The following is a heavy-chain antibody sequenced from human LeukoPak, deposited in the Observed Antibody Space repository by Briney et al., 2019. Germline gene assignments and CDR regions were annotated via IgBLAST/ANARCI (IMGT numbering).Heavy chain of an antibody. Sequence: PSETLSLTCTVSGGSISTYYWSWIRQPPGKGLEWIGYVYYSGSTNYNPSLKSRVTISVDTSKNQFSLKLSSVTAADTAVYYCARDVSGSYRVDVFDPWGQGTLVTVSS. CDR1: GGSISTYY. CDR2: VYYSGST. J-gene: IGHJ5*02. V-gene: IGHV4-59*12. CDR3: ARDVSGSYRVDVFDP. D-gene: IGHD1-26*01.